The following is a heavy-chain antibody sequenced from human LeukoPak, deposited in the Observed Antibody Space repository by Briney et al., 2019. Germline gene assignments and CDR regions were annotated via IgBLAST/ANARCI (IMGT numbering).Heavy chain of an antibody. Sequence: ASVKVSCTASGYSFTGYYLHWVRRAPGQGLQWVGWINPNSGGTNYAQKFQGRVTMTRDTSISTAYMELSRLTSDDTAVYYCARAPAPGEFWGQGTLVTVSS. CDR2: INPNSGGT. CDR1: GYSFTGYY. V-gene: IGHV1-2*02. D-gene: IGHD2-15*01. J-gene: IGHJ4*02. CDR3: ARAPAPGEF.